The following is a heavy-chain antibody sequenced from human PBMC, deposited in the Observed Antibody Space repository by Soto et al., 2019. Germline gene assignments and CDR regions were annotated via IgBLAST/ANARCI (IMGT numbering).Heavy chain of an antibody. Sequence: QVQLVESGGGVVQPGRSLRLSCAASGFTFSSYGMHGVRQAPGKGLEWGEVIGYGGSNKYYADSVKGRFTISRANXXXXXXXXXXXXXXXXXXXXXXXXXXXXXXXXXPDYWGQGTLVTVSS. CDR1: GFTFSSYG. CDR3: XXXXXXXXXXXPDY. CDR2: IGYGGSNK. J-gene: IGHJ4*02. V-gene: IGHV3-33*01.